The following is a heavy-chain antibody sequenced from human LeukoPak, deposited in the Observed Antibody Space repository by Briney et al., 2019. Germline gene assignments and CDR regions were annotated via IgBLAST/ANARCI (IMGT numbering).Heavy chain of an antibody. J-gene: IGHJ5*02. V-gene: IGHV1-18*01. CDR3: ARWSGRPGIVVLPATIGSTGNWFDP. D-gene: IGHD2-2*01. CDR2: ISTYNGNT. CDR1: GYTFTNYG. Sequence: GGSVKVSCKASGYTFTNYGVSWVRQAPGQGLEWMAWISTYNGNTNYAQKFQGRVTMTTETSTSTAYMELRSLRSDDTAVYYCARWSGRPGIVVLPATIGSTGNWFDPWGQGTLVTVST.